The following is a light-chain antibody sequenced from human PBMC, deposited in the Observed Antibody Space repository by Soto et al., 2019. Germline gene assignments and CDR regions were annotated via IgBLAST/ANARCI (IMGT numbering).Light chain of an antibody. Sequence: QPVLTQPPSVSGAPGQRVTISCTGSSSNIGAGYDVHWYQQLPGTAPKLLIYGNSNRPSGVPDRFSGSKSGTSASLAITGLQAEDEADYYCQSYDSSPSGSRVFGGGTKLTVL. J-gene: IGLJ2*01. CDR1: SSNIGAGYD. V-gene: IGLV1-40*01. CDR2: GNS. CDR3: QSYDSSPSGSRV.